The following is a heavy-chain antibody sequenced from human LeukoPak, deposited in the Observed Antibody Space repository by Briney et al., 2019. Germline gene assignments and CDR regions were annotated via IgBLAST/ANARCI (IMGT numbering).Heavy chain of an antibody. Sequence: GGSLRLSCAASGFIFSNYGMNWVRQAPGKGLEWVAFIRNDGNDEYYADSVKGRFTVSRDNSKNTLYLQMTGLKAEDTAVYYCAKDKVVGLFDYWGRGTLVTISS. CDR2: IRNDGNDE. CDR3: AKDKVVGLFDY. CDR1: GFIFSNYG. V-gene: IGHV3-30*02. J-gene: IGHJ4*02. D-gene: IGHD3/OR15-3a*01.